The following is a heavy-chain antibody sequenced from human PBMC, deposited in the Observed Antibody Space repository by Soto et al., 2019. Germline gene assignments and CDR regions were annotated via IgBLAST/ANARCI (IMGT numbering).Heavy chain of an antibody. J-gene: IGHJ3*02. Sequence: QVQLQQWGAGLVKPSATLSLTCAVYGGSFSGNYWSWIRQPPGKGLEWIGEINHSGSTNFNPSLKSRVTISVDTYKNQFSLRLSSVTAADTAVYYCARNPPRAGAITSQWHRNYNTRYQLPPGGAFDIWGQGTMVTVSS. CDR2: INHSGST. V-gene: IGHV4-34*01. CDR3: ARNPPRAGAITSQWHRNYNTRYQLPPGGAFDI. D-gene: IGHD2-2*01. CDR1: GGSFSGNY.